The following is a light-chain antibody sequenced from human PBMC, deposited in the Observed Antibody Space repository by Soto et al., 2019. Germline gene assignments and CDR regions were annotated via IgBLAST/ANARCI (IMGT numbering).Light chain of an antibody. CDR1: QSISSW. CDR2: DAY. CDR3: QQYNSYWT. J-gene: IGKJ1*01. V-gene: IGKV1-5*01. Sequence: DIQMTQSPSTLSASVGDRVTITCRASQSISSWLAWYQQKPGKAPKPLIYDAYGLESGVPSRFSGSGSGTEFTLTISSLQPDDFATNYCQQYNSYWTFGQGTKGEIK.